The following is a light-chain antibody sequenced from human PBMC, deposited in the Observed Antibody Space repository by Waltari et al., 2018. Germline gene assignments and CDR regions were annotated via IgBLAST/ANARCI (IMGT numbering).Light chain of an antibody. J-gene: IGLJ2*01. V-gene: IGLV3-27*01. Sequence: SYELTQPSSVSVSPGQTVRITCSGDILAKTHARWFQQKPGQAPLLVIFQDNLRPSGIPDRFSGSSSGTAVTLTISGAHVDDEADYHFYSASDNNLVIFGGGTKLTVL. CDR2: QDN. CDR3: YSASDNNLVI. CDR1: ILAKTH.